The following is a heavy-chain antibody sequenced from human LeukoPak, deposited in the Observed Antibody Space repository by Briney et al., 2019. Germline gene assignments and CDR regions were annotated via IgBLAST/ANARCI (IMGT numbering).Heavy chain of an antibody. CDR1: GGSFSGYY. CDR2: IYYSGST. V-gene: IGHV4-59*01. J-gene: IGHJ1*01. Sequence: SETLSLTCAVYGGSFSGYYWSWIRQPPGKGLEWIGYIYYSGSTNYNPSLKSRVTISVDTSKNQFSLKLNSVTAADTAVYYCARGGLRSSWYAEYFQHWGRAPWSPSPQ. CDR3: ARGGLRSSWYAEYFQH. D-gene: IGHD6-13*01.